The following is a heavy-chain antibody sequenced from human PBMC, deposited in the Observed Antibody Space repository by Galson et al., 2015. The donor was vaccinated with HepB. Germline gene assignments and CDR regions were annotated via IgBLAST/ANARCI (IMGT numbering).Heavy chain of an antibody. J-gene: IGHJ4*02. Sequence: QSGAEVKKPGESLEISCKGSGYNFTSYWIGWVRQMPGKGLEWMGIIYPGDSDTRYSPSFQGQVTISADKSISTAYLQWSSLKASDTAMYYCASPAPGDQSDQVGGFDYWGQGTLVTVSS. CDR1: GYNFTSYW. CDR2: IYPGDSDT. D-gene: IGHD2-21*02. CDR3: ASPAPGDQSDQVGGFDY. V-gene: IGHV5-51*01.